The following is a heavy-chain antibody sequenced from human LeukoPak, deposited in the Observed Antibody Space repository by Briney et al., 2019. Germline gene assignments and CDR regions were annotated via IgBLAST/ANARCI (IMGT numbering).Heavy chain of an antibody. V-gene: IGHV3-7*01. J-gene: IGHJ4*02. D-gene: IGHD2-8*01. CDR1: GFTFSSYW. CDR2: INQDGSQT. Sequence: PGGSLRLSCAASGFTFSSYWMSWVRQAPGKGLEWVANINQDGSQTFYVDSVKGRFTISRDNPENSVYLQMNSLRAEDTAVYYCARLMFLWPPIYFDYWGQGTLVTVSS. CDR3: ARLMFLWPPIYFDY.